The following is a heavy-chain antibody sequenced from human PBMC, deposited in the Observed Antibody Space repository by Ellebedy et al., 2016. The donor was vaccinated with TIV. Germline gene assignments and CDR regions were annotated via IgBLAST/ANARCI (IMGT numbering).Heavy chain of an antibody. J-gene: IGHJ4*02. V-gene: IGHV4-61*01. CDR3: ARAGVN. Sequence: SETLSLXCTVSGDSVSSGHYYWSWIRRPPGKGLEWIGYIYYTRGTKYNPSLESRVTMSLDTSKNQFSLKLTSVTAADTAIYYCARAGVNWGRGTLVTVSS. CDR2: IYYTRGT. D-gene: IGHD2-8*01. CDR1: GDSVSSGHYY.